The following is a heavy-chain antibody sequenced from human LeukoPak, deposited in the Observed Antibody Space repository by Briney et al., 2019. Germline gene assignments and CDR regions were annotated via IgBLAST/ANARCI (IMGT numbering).Heavy chain of an antibody. V-gene: IGHV3-11*04. CDR2: INIGGTNT. CDR1: GFTFNDYY. J-gene: IGHJ4*02. CDR3: ARFYYFDY. Sequence: GGSLRLSCAASGFTFNDYYMSWIRQAPGKGLEWLSYINIGGTNTHYADSVKGRFTISRDNAKNSLYLQMNSLRAEDTAVYYCARFYYFDYWGQGTLVTVSS.